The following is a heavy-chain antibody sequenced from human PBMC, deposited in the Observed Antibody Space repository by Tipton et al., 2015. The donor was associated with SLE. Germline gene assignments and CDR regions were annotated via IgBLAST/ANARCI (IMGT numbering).Heavy chain of an antibody. V-gene: IGHV3-30-3*01. CDR2: ISYDGFTE. J-gene: IGHJ4*02. CDR3: ARGDSSSLVGYFEY. Sequence: SLRLSCEASGFMFSNYATHWVRQAPGKGLEWVAVISYDGFTEYYLDSVKGRFTISRDNSRNTVYLQMNNLKTEDTAVYYCARGDSSSLVGYFEYWGRGSLVTVS. D-gene: IGHD6-6*01. CDR1: GFMFSNYA.